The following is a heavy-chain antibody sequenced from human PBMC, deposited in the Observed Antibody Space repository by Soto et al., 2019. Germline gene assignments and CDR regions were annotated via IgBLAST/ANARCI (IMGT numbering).Heavy chain of an antibody. D-gene: IGHD2-2*01. J-gene: IGHJ4*02. V-gene: IGHV4-30-2*01. CDR2: MYHSGST. CDR3: ARVPYY. Sequence: QLQLQESGSGLVKPSQTLSLTCAVSGGSISSGGYSWSWIRQPPGKGLEWIGYMYHSGSTYYNPSLXSXXTISIDRSKNQFSLKLSSVTAADPAVYYCARVPYYWGQGILVTVSS. CDR1: GGSISSGGYS.